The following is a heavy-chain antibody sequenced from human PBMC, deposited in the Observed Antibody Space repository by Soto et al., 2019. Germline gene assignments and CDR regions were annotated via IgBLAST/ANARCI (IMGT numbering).Heavy chain of an antibody. Sequence: PGGSLRLSCAASGFTFSSYGMHWVRQAPGKGLEWVAVISYDGSNKYYAESVKGQFTISRDNSKNTLYLQMNSLRAEDTAVYYCAKDLFWSGYYPHGAFDYWGQGTLVTVSS. CDR1: GFTFSSYG. CDR2: ISYDGSNK. CDR3: AKDLFWSGYYPHGAFDY. J-gene: IGHJ4*02. V-gene: IGHV3-30*18. D-gene: IGHD3-3*01.